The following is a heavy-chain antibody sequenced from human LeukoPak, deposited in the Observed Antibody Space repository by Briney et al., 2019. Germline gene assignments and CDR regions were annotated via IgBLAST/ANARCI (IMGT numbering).Heavy chain of an antibody. CDR2: IYTSGST. V-gene: IGHV4-61*02. J-gene: IGHJ4*02. CDR3: ARAGGSGLIDY. D-gene: IGHD6-19*01. CDR1: GGSISSGSYY. Sequence: SETLSLTCTVSGGSISSGSYYWSWIRQPAGKGLEWIGRIYTSGSTNYNPSLKSRVTISINTSKNQFSLKLTSVTAADTAVYYCARAGGSGLIDYWGQGTLVTVSS.